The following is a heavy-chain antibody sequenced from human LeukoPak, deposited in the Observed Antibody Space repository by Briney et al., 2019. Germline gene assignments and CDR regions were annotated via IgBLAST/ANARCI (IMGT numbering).Heavy chain of an antibody. J-gene: IGHJ4*02. D-gene: IGHD3-22*01. Sequence: ASVKVSCKASGYTFTSYAMHWVRQAPGQRLEWMGWINAANGSTKYSQNFQGRVTITRDTSASTAYMELSSLRSEDTAVYYCAGTYYYDSSGYYPAFDYWGQGTLVTVSS. CDR2: INAANGST. V-gene: IGHV1-3*01. CDR1: GYTFTSYA. CDR3: AGTYYYDSSGYYPAFDY.